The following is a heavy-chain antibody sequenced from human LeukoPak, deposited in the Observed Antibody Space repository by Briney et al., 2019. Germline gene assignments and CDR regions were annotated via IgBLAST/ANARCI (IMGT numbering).Heavy chain of an antibody. CDR1: GFTFSNYA. J-gene: IGHJ4*02. Sequence: GGSLRLSCAASGFTFSNYAMTWVRQAPGKGLDWVSGISGSGGSTYYVDSVKGRFTISRDNSKNTLYLQMNSLREEDTALYFCAKNGGGQCYSHLDSWGQGNLVTVSS. CDR3: AKNGGGQCYSHLDS. CDR2: ISGSGGST. D-gene: IGHD2-21*01. V-gene: IGHV3-23*01.